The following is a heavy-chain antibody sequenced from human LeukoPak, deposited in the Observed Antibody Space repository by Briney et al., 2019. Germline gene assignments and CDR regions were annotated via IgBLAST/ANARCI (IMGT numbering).Heavy chain of an antibody. V-gene: IGHV3-7*01. CDR1: GFPFHNYW. Sequence: PGGSLRLSCAASGFPFHNYWMTWVRQAPGKGLEWVAQVNQDGSEAHYADSVKARFTISRDNAKSSVSLQMNSLRAEDTAVYYCVRDGGVSGYDLPDYWGQGTLVTVSS. CDR2: VNQDGSEA. D-gene: IGHD5-12*01. CDR3: VRDGGVSGYDLPDY. J-gene: IGHJ4*02.